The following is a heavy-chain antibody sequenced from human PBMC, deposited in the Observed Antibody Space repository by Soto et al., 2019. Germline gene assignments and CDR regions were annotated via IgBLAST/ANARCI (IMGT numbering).Heavy chain of an antibody. CDR3: ARDPGCIVGEPRCGMDV. J-gene: IGHJ6*02. CDR1: GYTFTSYG. Sequence: QVQLVQSGAEVKKPGASVKVSCKASGYTFTSYGISWVRQAPGQGLEWMGWISAYNGNTNYAQNLQGRVTMTTDTSTSTAYMELRSLRSDDTAVYYCARDPGCIVGEPRCGMDVWGQGTTVTVSS. CDR2: ISAYNGNT. V-gene: IGHV1-18*04. D-gene: IGHD1-26*01.